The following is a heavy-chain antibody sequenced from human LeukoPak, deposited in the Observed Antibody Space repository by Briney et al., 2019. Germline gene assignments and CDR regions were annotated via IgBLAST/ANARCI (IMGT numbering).Heavy chain of an antibody. D-gene: IGHD6-13*01. CDR1: GGSISSYY. V-gene: IGHV4-59*01. Sequence: SETLSLTCTVSGGSISSYYWSWIRQPPGKGLEWIGYIYSSGSPNYNPSLKSRVTISVDTSKNQFSLKLSSVTAADTAMYYCARDTPGSWYYFDFWGQGTLVTVSS. CDR2: IYSSGSP. J-gene: IGHJ4*02. CDR3: ARDTPGSWYYFDF.